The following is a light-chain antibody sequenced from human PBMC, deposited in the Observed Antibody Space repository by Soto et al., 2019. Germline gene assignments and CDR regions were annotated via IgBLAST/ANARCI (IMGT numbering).Light chain of an antibody. CDR1: SSDVESYNL. Sequence: QSALTQPASVSGSPGQSITISCTGTSSDVESYNLVSWYQQHPGKAPKLMIFGDTQRPSGVSNRFSGSRSGNTASLTISGLEAEDEADYYCSLYAGSTEMFGGGTQLTVL. CDR3: SLYAGSTEM. J-gene: IGLJ3*02. V-gene: IGLV2-23*01. CDR2: GDT.